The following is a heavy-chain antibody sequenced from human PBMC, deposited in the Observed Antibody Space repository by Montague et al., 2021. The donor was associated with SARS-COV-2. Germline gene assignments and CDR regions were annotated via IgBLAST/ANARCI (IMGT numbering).Heavy chain of an antibody. CDR1: GDSASSNSAA. CDR3: ARDDPYCTNGVCYTGNWFDP. J-gene: IGHJ5*02. V-gene: IGHV6-1*01. D-gene: IGHD2-8*01. Sequence: CAISGDSASSNSAAWNWIRQSPSRGLEWLGGTYYRSKWYNDYAVSVKSRITINPDTSKNQFSLQLNSVTPEDTAVYYCARDDPYCTNGVCYTGNWFDPWGQGTLVPVPS. CDR2: TYYRSKWYN.